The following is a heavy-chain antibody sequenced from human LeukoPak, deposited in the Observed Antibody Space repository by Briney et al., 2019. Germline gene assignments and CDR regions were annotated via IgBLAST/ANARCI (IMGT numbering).Heavy chain of an antibody. CDR1: GGSISSSN. Sequence: ETLSLTCAVSGGSISSSNWWSWVRQPPGKGLEWVSSISSSSSYIYYADSVKGRFTISRDNAKNSLYLQTNSLRAEDTAVYYCARTGRFDGMDVWGQGTTVTVSS. D-gene: IGHD1-14*01. CDR3: ARTGRFDGMDV. V-gene: IGHV3-21*01. J-gene: IGHJ6*02. CDR2: ISSSSSYI.